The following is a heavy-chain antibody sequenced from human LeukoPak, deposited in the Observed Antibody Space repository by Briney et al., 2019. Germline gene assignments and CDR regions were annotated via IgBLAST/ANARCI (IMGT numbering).Heavy chain of an antibody. D-gene: IGHD4-17*01. V-gene: IGHV4-59*13. CDR1: GGSISSYY. CDR2: IYYSGST. Sequence: SETLSLTCTVSGGSISSYYWSWIRQPPGKGLEWIGYIYYSGSTNYNPSLKSRVTISVDTSKNQFSLKLSSVTAADTAVYYCARVDGDYVYYSDYWGQGTLVTVSS. CDR3: ARVDGDYVYYSDY. J-gene: IGHJ4*02.